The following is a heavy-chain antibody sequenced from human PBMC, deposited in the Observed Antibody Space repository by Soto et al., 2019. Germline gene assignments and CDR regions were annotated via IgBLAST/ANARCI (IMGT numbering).Heavy chain of an antibody. CDR1: GFTFSSYS. V-gene: IGHV3-48*04. CDR2: ISSSSSTI. D-gene: IGHD1-26*01. CDR3: ARDQGGVKDAFDI. J-gene: IGHJ3*02. Sequence: GGSLRLSCAASGFTFSSYSMNWVRQAPGKGLEWVSYISSSSSTIYYADSVKGRFTISRDNAKNSLYLQMNSLRAEDTAVYYCARDQGGVKDAFDIWGQGTMVTVSS.